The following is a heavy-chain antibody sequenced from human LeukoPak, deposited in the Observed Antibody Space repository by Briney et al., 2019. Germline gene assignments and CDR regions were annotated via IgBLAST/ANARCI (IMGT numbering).Heavy chain of an antibody. CDR1: GGSFSGYY. CDR2: INHSGST. J-gene: IGHJ4*02. V-gene: IGHV4-34*01. D-gene: IGHD5-18*01. Sequence: PSETLSLTCAVYGGSFSGYYWSWIRQPPGKGLEWIGEINHSGSTNYNPSLKSRVTIPVDTSKNQFSLKLSSVTAADTAVYYCARGQGHLNIYSYAHKLFDYWGQGTLVTVSS. CDR3: ARGQGHLNIYSYAHKLFDY.